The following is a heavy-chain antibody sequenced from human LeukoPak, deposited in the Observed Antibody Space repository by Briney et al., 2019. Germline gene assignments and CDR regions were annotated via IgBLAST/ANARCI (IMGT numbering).Heavy chain of an antibody. CDR1: AFTFSTYA. J-gene: IGHJ5*02. CDR3: ARDAHNEDNWFDP. Sequence: PGTSLRLSCAASAFTFSTYAMHWVRQAPGKGLEWVAMISLDGTNRNYADSVKGRFTISRDNAKKSLYLQMNSLRAEDTAVYYCARDAHNEDNWFDPWGQGTLVTVSS. V-gene: IGHV3-30*04. D-gene: IGHD1-1*01. CDR2: ISLDGTNR.